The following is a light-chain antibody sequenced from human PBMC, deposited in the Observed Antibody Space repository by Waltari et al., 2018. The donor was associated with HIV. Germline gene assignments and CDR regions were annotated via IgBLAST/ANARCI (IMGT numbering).Light chain of an antibody. Sequence: LQLTQPPSSVPASVGDRVTISCRASQRIDTWLPWYQQKPGKAPKLLVYDASSLQSGVPSRFSGSGSETDYTLTINSLQSEDFATYYCQQANTVPRTFGQGTRLEIK. CDR1: QRIDTW. J-gene: IGKJ5*01. V-gene: IGKV1-12*01. CDR3: QQANTVPRT. CDR2: DAS.